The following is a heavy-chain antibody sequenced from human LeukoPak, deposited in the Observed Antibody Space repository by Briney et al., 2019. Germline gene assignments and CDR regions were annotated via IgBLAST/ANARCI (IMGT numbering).Heavy chain of an antibody. CDR1: GFTFSSYA. CDR3: AKALYSSGWYESGYYYYGMDV. D-gene: IGHD6-19*01. J-gene: IGHJ6*02. Sequence: GGSLRLSCAASGFTFSSYAMSWVCQAPGKGLEWVSAISGSGGSTYYADSVKGRFTISRDNSKNTLYLQMNSLRAEDTAVYYCAKALYSSGWYESGYYYYGMDVWGQGTTVTVSS. CDR2: ISGSGGST. V-gene: IGHV3-23*01.